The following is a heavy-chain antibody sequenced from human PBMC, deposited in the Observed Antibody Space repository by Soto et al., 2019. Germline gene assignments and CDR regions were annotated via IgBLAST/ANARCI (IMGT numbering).Heavy chain of an antibody. CDR2: ISASGGTA. J-gene: IGHJ5*01. CDR1: GFMFSSYA. V-gene: IGHV3-23*01. Sequence: GGSLRLSCAASGFMFSSYAMSWVRQAPGKGLEWVSSISASGGTANLADSVEGRCTISRDNSKSTLYLQMNSLRAEDTAVYYCAKLTYPSDSTGYYYERVSGWIDSWGQGTLVTVSA. CDR3: AKLTYPSDSTGYYYERVSGWIDS. D-gene: IGHD3-22*01.